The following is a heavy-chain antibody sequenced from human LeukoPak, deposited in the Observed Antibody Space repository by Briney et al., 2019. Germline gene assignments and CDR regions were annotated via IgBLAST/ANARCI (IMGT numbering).Heavy chain of an antibody. D-gene: IGHD5-18*01. CDR1: GFTFHTYG. Sequence: GGSLRLSCAGSGFTFHTYGMHWVRQAQGKGLEWVAYISYDESKGYYTDSVKGRFTISRDNSKNTLYLQMNSLRAEDTAVYYCAKASSQLWLFGMDVWGQGTTVTVSS. CDR2: ISYDESKG. CDR3: AKASSQLWLFGMDV. J-gene: IGHJ6*02. V-gene: IGHV3-30*18.